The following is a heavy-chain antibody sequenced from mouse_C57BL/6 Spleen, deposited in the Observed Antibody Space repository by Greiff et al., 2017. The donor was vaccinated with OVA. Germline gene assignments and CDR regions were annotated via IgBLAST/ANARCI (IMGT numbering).Heavy chain of an antibody. CDR1: GYTFTSYW. J-gene: IGHJ2*01. V-gene: IGHV1-69*01. D-gene: IGHD2-4*01. CDR2: IDPSDSYT. Sequence: QVQLQQPGAELVMPGASVKLSCKASGYTFTSYWMHWVKQRPGQGLEWIGEIDPSDSYTNYNQKFKGKSTLTVDKSSSTAYMQLSSLTSEDSAVYYCARGGYYEYNAMDYWGQGTTLTVSS. CDR3: ARGGYYEYNAMDY.